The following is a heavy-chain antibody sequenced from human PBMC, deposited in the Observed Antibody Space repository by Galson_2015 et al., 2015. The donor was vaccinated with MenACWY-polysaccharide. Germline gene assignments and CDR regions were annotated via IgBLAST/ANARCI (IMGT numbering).Heavy chain of an antibody. V-gene: IGHV3-23*01. Sequence: SMRLSCAASGFTFSTYAMSWVRQAPGTGLEWVSTISNRGITYYAESVKGRFTISRDNSKNTLHLQMSSLGAEDTVLYYCVKDRGAIFGDSWGQGALVAVSS. D-gene: IGHD3-3*01. J-gene: IGHJ4*02. CDR2: ISNRGIT. CDR3: VKDRGAIFGDS. CDR1: GFTFSTYA.